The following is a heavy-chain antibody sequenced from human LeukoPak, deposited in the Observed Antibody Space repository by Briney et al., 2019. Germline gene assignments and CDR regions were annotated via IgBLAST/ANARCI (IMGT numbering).Heavy chain of an antibody. CDR1: GFTFSSYW. Sequence: PGGSLRLSCAASGFTFSSYWMSWVRQAPGKGLEWVANIKQDGSEKYYVDSVKGRFTISRDNAKSSLYLEMNSLRVEDTAVYYCARDKIVGATNFDYWGQGTLVTVSS. D-gene: IGHD1-26*01. CDR3: ARDKIVGATNFDY. V-gene: IGHV3-7*01. J-gene: IGHJ4*02. CDR2: IKQDGSEK.